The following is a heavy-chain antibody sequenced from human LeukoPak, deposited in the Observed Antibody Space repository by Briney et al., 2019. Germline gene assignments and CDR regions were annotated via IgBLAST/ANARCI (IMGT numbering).Heavy chain of an antibody. Sequence: SETLSLTCTVSGASFSLYYWSWIRQPAGKGLEWIGRIYTSGSTNYNPSLKSRITMSVDTSKNQFSLKLSSVTAADTAVYYCARVVVAATLLDYWGQGTLVTVSS. CDR3: ARVVVAATLLDY. CDR1: GASFSLYY. J-gene: IGHJ4*02. V-gene: IGHV4-4*07. CDR2: IYTSGST. D-gene: IGHD2-15*01.